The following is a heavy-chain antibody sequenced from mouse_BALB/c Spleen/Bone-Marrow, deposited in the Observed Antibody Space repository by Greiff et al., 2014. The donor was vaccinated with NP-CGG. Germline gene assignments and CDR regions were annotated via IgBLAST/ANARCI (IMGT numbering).Heavy chain of an antibody. J-gene: IGHJ2*01. Sequence: QVQLKASGAALANPWASVMMSCTASGYTFTSSWLHWVQQRPGPALEWIGSINPSTGYTEFNQKFKDKATLTADKSSSSDYMHLSSLTSEDSAVYYWARGATVGARYFDSWGQGTPLTVSS. CDR3: ARGATVGARYFDS. CDR2: INPSTGYT. V-gene: IGHV1-7*01. D-gene: IGHD3-1*01. CDR1: GYTFTSSW.